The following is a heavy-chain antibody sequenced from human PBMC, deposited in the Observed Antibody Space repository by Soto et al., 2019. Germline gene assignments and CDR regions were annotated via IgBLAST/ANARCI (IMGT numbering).Heavy chain of an antibody. CDR2: ISYDGSNK. D-gene: IGHD2-8*01. CDR3: ARDGARCTNGVCYYYYGMDV. J-gene: IGHJ6*02. Sequence: QVQLVESGGGVVQPGRSLRLSCAASGFTFSSYAMHWVRQAPGKGLEWVAVISYDGSNKYYADSVKGRFTISRDNSKTTLYLQMTSLRAEDKAVYYCARDGARCTNGVCYYYYGMDVWGQGTTVTVSS. V-gene: IGHV3-30-3*01. CDR1: GFTFSSYA.